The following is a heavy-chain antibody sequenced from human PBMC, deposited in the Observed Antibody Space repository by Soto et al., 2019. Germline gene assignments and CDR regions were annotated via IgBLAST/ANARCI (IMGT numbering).Heavy chain of an antibody. CDR1: GFTFSSYS. CDR3: ARISLTTRTAGYYMDV. Sequence: GGSLRLSCAASGFTFSSYSMNWVRQAPGKGLEWVSYISSSSSTIYYADSVKGRFTISSDNAKNSLYLQMNSLRAEDTAVYYCARISLTTRTAGYYMDVWGKGTTVTVSS. V-gene: IGHV3-48*01. CDR2: ISSSSSTI. J-gene: IGHJ6*03. D-gene: IGHD4-17*01.